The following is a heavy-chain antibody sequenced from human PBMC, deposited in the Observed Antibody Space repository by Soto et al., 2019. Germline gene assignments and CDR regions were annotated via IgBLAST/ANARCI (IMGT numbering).Heavy chain of an antibody. CDR3: ARSSGYYYIDY. D-gene: IGHD3-22*01. CDR2: INAGNGNT. CDR1: GYTFTSYA. V-gene: IGHV1-3*01. Sequence: QVQLVQSGAEVKKPGASVKVSCKASGYTFTSYAMHWVRQAPGQRLEWMGWINAGNGNTKYSQKFQGRVPITRDTSASTADMELSSLRSEDTAVYYCARSSGYYYIDYWGQGTRVTVSS. J-gene: IGHJ4*02.